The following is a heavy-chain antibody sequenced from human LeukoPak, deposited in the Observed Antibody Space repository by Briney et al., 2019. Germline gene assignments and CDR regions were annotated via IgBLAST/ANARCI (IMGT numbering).Heavy chain of an antibody. Sequence: SETLSLTCTVSGDSISSNYWNWIRQPPGKGLEWIGSIYYSGSTYYNPSLKSRVTISVDTSKNQFSLKLSSVTAADTAVYYCASPSGPASNDFDYWGQGTLVTVSS. CDR1: GDSISSNY. D-gene: IGHD3-10*01. V-gene: IGHV4-39*01. CDR3: ASPSGPASNDFDY. CDR2: IYYSGST. J-gene: IGHJ4*02.